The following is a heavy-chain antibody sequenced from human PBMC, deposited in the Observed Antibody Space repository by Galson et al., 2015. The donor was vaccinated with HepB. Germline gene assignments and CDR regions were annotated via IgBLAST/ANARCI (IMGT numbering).Heavy chain of an antibody. D-gene: IGHD3-10*01. CDR3: AKGAPKTPGGAVDV. J-gene: IGHJ6*04. V-gene: IGHV3-30*18. CDR1: GFTFSSYW. Sequence: SLRLSCAASGFTFSSYWMSCVRQAPGKGLEWVAVISYDGSNKYYADSVKGRFTISRDNSKNTLYLQMNSLRAEDTAVYYCAKGAPKTPGGAVDVWGKGTTVTVSS. CDR2: ISYDGSNK.